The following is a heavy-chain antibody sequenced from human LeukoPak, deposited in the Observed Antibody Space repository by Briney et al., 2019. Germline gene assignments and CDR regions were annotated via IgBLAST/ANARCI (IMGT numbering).Heavy chain of an antibody. D-gene: IGHD5-18*01. Sequence: SVKVSCKASGGTFSSYAISWVRQAPGQGLEWMGGIIPIFGTANYAQKFQGRVTITADESTSTAYVELSSLRSEDTAVYYCARGRGGYSYGDFDYWGQGTLVTVSS. CDR1: GGTFSSYA. J-gene: IGHJ4*02. CDR3: ARGRGGYSYGDFDY. V-gene: IGHV1-69*13. CDR2: IIPIFGTA.